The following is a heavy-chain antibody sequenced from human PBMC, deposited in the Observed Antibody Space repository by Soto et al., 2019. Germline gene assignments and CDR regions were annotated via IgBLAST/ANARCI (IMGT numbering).Heavy chain of an antibody. CDR2: INHRGTT. V-gene: IGHV4-34*01. D-gene: IGHD2-21*01. Sequence: QVQLQQWGTGLLKPSETLSLHCAVYGESLRGYYWSWIRQTPAMGLEWIGEINHRGTTNHDSSVKSQEIVSIDTAKNQVSLRLNYVTAADTAVYYCARGYPRSILSTSLTTSCWFDSWGQGTLVTVSS. J-gene: IGHJ5*01. CDR1: GESLRGYY. CDR3: ARGYPRSILSTSLTTSCWFDS.